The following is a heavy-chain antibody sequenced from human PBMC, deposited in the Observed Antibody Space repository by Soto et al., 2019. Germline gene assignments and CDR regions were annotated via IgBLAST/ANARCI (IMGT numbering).Heavy chain of an antibody. V-gene: IGHV4-34*01. D-gene: IGHD6-19*01. J-gene: IGHJ4*02. CDR1: GGSISSYY. Sequence: SETLSLTCTVSGGSISSYYWSWIRQPPGKGLQWIGQINHSGSASYNPSLKSRVTISVHTSNSQFSLELSSVTAADTAVYYCARGLITGSHYSGGWYYFDSWGQGTQVTVSS. CDR3: ARGLITGSHYSGGWYYFDS. CDR2: INHSGSA.